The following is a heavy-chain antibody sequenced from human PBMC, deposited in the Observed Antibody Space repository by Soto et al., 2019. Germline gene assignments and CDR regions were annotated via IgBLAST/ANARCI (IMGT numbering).Heavy chain of an antibody. V-gene: IGHV1-3*01. J-gene: IGHJ4*02. D-gene: IGHD3-22*01. CDR3: ARSMIVVVDKPHPFDY. Sequence: QKFQGRVTITRDTSASTAYMELSSLRSEDTAVYYCARSMIVVVDKPHPFDYWGQGTLVTVSS.